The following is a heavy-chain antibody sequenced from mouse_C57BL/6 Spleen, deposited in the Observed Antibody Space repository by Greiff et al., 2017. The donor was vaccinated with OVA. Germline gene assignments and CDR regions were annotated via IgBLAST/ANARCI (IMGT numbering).Heavy chain of an antibody. CDR1: GYAFTNYL. Sequence: VKLMESGAELVRPGTSVKVSCKASGYAFTNYLIEWVKQRPGQGLEWIGVINPGSGGTTYNEKFKGKATLTADKSSSTAYMQLSSLTSDDSAVYFCAREGSSYAMDYWGQGTSVTVSS. J-gene: IGHJ4*01. CDR3: AREGSSYAMDY. V-gene: IGHV1-54*01. D-gene: IGHD1-1*01. CDR2: INPGSGGT.